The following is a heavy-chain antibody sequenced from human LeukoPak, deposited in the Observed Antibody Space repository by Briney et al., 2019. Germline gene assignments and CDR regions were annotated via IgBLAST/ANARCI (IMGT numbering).Heavy chain of an antibody. J-gene: IGHJ4*02. D-gene: IGHD3-9*01. CDR1: GFTFSSYA. CDR2: ISYDGSNK. V-gene: IGHV3-30-3*02. Sequence: GGSLRLSCAASGFTFSSYAMHWVRQAPGKGLEWVAVISYDGSNKYYADSVKGRFTISRDNSKNTLYLQVSSLRAEDTAVYYCAKWGDYDILTGYYVPDYWGQGTLVTVSS. CDR3: AKWGDYDILTGYYVPDY.